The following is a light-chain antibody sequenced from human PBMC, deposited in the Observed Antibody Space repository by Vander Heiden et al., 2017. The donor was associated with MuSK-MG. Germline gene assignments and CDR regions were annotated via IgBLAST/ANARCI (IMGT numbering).Light chain of an antibody. CDR3: QQDDNYPWT. V-gene: IGKV1-5*03. CDR2: KAP. CDR1: QSISSW. J-gene: IGKJ1*01. Sequence: DIQMTQSPSTLSASVGDRVTITCRASQSISSWLAWYQQKPGKAPKLLIYKAPSLESGVPSRFSGSESGTEFTLTISSLQPDDFATYYCQQDDNYPWTFGQGTKVEIK.